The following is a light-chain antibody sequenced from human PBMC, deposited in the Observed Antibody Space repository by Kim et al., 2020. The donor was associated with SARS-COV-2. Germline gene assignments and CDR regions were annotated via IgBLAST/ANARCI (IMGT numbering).Light chain of an antibody. V-gene: IGLV4-69*01. CDR3: HTWGTGIG. CDR1: SGHSSYA. Sequence: QLVLTQSPSASASLGASAKLTCTLGSGHSSYAIAWHQQQPEKGPRYLMKLNSDARHIQGDGIPDGFSGSSSGSERFLTISSLQSEDEAVYYCHTWGTGIGFGGGTQLTVL. J-gene: IGLJ3*02. CDR2: LNSDARH.